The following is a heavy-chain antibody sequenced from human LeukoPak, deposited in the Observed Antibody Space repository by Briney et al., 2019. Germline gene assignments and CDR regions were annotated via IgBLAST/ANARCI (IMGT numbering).Heavy chain of an antibody. CDR3: AKVYCSGGSCYGTGNYYYMDV. CDR2: ISSSSSYI. CDR1: GFTFDDYG. V-gene: IGHV3-21*01. Sequence: GGSLRLSCAASGFTFDDYGMSWVRQAPGKGLEWVSSISSSSSYIYYADSVKGRFTISRDNSKNTLYLQMNSLRVEDTAVYYCAKVYCSGGSCYGTGNYYYMDVWGKGTTVTISS. J-gene: IGHJ6*03. D-gene: IGHD2-15*01.